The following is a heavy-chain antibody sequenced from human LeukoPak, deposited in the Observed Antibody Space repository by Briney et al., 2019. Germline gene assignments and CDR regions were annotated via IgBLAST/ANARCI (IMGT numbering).Heavy chain of an antibody. D-gene: IGHD3-3*01. J-gene: IGHJ3*01. CDR1: GYSFTGYH. V-gene: IGHV1-2*02. Sequence: ASVKVSCKAFGYSFTGYHLHWVRQAPRQGLEWMGWVNAKTGGTNYARKFQGRVTMTRDTSINTVNMELSRLTSDDTAVYYCAREFSSKLEWLAYVTGDDAFDVWGQGTMITVS. CDR3: AREFSSKLEWLAYVTGDDAFDV. CDR2: VNAKTGGT.